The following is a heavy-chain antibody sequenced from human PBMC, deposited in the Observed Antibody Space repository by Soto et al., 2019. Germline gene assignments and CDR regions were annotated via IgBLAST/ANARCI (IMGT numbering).Heavy chain of an antibody. Sequence: EEQLVESGGGLVQPGGSLRLSCAASGFTFSNFAMHWVRQPPGEGLEYIASITRDGGSKQYADSVRARFTISRDNSKNTLYLQMGSLRPEDMAVYYCARGSEGWFGEFGHWGQGTLVTVAS. V-gene: IGHV3-64*07. D-gene: IGHD3-10*01. J-gene: IGHJ4*02. CDR3: ARGSEGWFGEFGH. CDR2: ITRDGGSK. CDR1: GFTFSNFA.